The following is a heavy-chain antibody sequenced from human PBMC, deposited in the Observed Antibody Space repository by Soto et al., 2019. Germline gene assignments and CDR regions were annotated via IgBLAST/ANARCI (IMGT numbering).Heavy chain of an antibody. CDR2: IYSADSDT. CDR3: ATPVILSGPRAGFGY. D-gene: IGHD3-9*01. CDR1: GYSITNYW. V-gene: IGHV5-51*01. J-gene: IGHJ4*02. Sequence: PGESLKISCKVSGYSITNYWIGWVRQMPGKGLEWMGIIYSADSDTRYSPPFQGQVTISADRSISTAYLQWSSLQASDTAMYYCATPVILSGPRAGFGYWGQGTLVTVSS.